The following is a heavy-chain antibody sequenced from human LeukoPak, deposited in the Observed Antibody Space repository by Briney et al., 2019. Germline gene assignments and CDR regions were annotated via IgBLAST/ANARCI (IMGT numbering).Heavy chain of an antibody. CDR1: GFTFRTYA. V-gene: IGHV3-23*01. J-gene: IGHJ4*02. Sequence: GGSLRLSCAASGFTFRTYAMSWVRQAPGKGLEWVSAISGSGADTYYADSVKGRFTISRDNSQNTVYLQMNSLRVEDTAVYYCAKHLRFDYGDYGYYFDYWGQGTLVTVSS. CDR3: AKHLRFDYGDYGYYFDY. D-gene: IGHD4-17*01. CDR2: ISGSGADT.